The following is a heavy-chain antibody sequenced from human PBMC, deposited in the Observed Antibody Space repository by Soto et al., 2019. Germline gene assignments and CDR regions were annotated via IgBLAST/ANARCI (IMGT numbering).Heavy chain of an antibody. CDR3: ARWGIAAGDY. J-gene: IGHJ4*02. CDR2: IWYDGSNK. CDR1: GFTFSSYG. V-gene: IGHV3-33*01. D-gene: IGHD6-13*01. Sequence: QVQLVESGGGVVQPGRSLRLSCAASGFTFSSYGMHWVRQAPGKGLEWVAVIWYDGSNKYYADSVKGRFTISRDNSKKTLYLQMNRLRAEDTVVYYCARWGIAAGDYWGQGTLVTVSS.